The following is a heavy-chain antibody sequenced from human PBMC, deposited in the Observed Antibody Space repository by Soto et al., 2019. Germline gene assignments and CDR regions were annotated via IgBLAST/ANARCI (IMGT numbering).Heavy chain of an antibody. Sequence: GGSLRLSCAASGFTFSSYAMSWVRQAPGKGLEWVSAISGSGGSTYYADSVKGRFTISRDNSKNTPYLQMNSLRAEDTAVYYCAPFPTTRFCCYWGQGTLVTVSS. CDR1: GFTFSSYA. CDR3: APFPTTRFCCY. CDR2: ISGSGGST. V-gene: IGHV3-23*01. J-gene: IGHJ4*02. D-gene: IGHD3-9*01.